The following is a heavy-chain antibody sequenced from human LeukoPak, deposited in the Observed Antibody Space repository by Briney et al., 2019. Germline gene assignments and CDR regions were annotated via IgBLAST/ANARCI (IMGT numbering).Heavy chain of an antibody. Sequence: GGSLRLSCAASGFTFSNYGMHWVRQAPGKGLEWVAFIQYDGSNKYYADSVKGRFTISRDNSKNTLYLQMNSLRAEDTAVYYCAKDMRHTDYWGQGTLVTVSS. CDR3: AKDMRHTDY. J-gene: IGHJ4*02. CDR1: GFTFSNYG. CDR2: IQYDGSNK. V-gene: IGHV3-30*02. D-gene: IGHD2-21*01.